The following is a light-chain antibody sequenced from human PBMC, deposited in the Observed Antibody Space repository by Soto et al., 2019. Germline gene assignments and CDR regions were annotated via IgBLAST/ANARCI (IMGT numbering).Light chain of an antibody. CDR2: NTS. V-gene: IGKV3-20*01. CDR3: QQYSSAPAWT. CDR1: QGLRSTF. Sequence: EIVLTQSPGTLSLSPGERATLSCRAGQGLRSTFFGRYQQRHGQAPRLLIYNTSDRATGIPDRFSGSGSGTDFTLTISRLEPEDFGVYYCQQYSSAPAWTFGQGTKVEI. J-gene: IGKJ1*01.